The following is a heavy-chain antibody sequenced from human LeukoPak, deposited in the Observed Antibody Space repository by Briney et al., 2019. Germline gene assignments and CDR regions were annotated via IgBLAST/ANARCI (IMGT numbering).Heavy chain of an antibody. CDR2: ISAYNDNT. CDR1: GYTFASYG. CDR3: ARGEGYSSNWYHHFDY. V-gene: IGHV1-18*01. D-gene: IGHD6-13*01. Sequence: ASVKVSCRASGYTFASYGITWVRQAPGQGLEWMGWISAYNDNTNYAQKLQGRVTMTTDTSTSTAYMELRSLRSDDTAVYYCARGEGYSSNWYHHFDYWGQGTLVTVSS. J-gene: IGHJ4*02.